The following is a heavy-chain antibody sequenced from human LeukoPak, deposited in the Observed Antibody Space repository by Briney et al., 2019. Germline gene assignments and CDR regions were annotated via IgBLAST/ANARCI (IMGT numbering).Heavy chain of an antibody. V-gene: IGHV3-30*18. CDR1: GFTFSNCG. J-gene: IGHJ4*02. CDR2: ISYDERNK. CDR3: AKDGDRDGYNYADY. D-gene: IGHD5-24*01. Sequence: GGPLRLSCAASGFTFSNCGMHWVRQAPGKGLEWVALISYDERNKFYVGSVKGRFTISRDNSKNTLYLQMNSLRADDTAVYHCAKDGDRDGYNYADYWGQGTLVTVSS.